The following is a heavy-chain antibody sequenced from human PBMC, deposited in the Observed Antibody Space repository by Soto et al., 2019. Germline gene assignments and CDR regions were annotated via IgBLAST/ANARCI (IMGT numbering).Heavy chain of an antibody. J-gene: IGHJ5*01. CDR2: MNPNSGNT. D-gene: IGHD3-3*01. CDR3: ARCQGITIFGVVITSANLDS. CDR1: GYTFTSYD. V-gene: IGHV1-8*01. Sequence: QVQLVQSGAEVKKPGASVKVSCKASGYTFTSYDINWVRQATGQGLEWMGWMNPNSGNTGYAHKFQGRVTMTRNTSLSKAYMELSSLRSEDTAVYYCARCQGITIFGVVITSANLDSWGHGTLVTVSS.